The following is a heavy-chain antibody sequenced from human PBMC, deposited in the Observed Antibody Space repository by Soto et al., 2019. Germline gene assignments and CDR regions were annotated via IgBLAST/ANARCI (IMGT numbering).Heavy chain of an antibody. J-gene: IGHJ5*02. CDR1: GYTFTRYC. V-gene: IGHV1-18*01. D-gene: IGHD6-19*01. CDR2: ISAYNGNT. Sequence: ASVKVSCKASGYTFTRYCISWVRQAPGQGLEWMGWISAYNGNTNYAQKLQGRVTMTTDTSTSTAYMELRSLRSDDTAVYYCAASGWSMNWFDPWGQGTLVTVSS. CDR3: AASGWSMNWFDP.